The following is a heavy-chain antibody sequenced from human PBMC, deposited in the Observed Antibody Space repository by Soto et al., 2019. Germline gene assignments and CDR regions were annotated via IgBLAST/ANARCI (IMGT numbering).Heavy chain of an antibody. J-gene: IGHJ5*02. CDR3: ARDRGSGRSVFEP. CDR1: GCTFSSYA. CDR2: IIPIFGTA. D-gene: IGHD3-10*01. V-gene: IGHV1-69*13. Sequence: ASVKVSCKASGCTFSSYAISWVRQAPGQGLEWMGGIIPIFGTANYAQKFQGRVTITADESTSTAYMELSSLRSEDTAVYYCARDRGSGRSVFEPWGQGTLVSVSS.